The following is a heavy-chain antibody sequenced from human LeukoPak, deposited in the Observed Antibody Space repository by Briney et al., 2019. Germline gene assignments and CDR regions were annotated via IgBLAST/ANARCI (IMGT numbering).Heavy chain of an antibody. V-gene: IGHV3-23*01. Sequence: GGSLRLSCAASGFTFSSYAMSWVRQAPGKGLEWVSGISSSTGSTYYSDSVKGRFSISRDNSKNSLYLQMDSLRAEDTAIYYCAKSLGELSFLFGYYYYYVDVWGKGTTVIVSS. CDR2: ISSSTGST. CDR1: GFTFSSYA. J-gene: IGHJ6*03. D-gene: IGHD3-16*02. CDR3: AKSLGELSFLFGYYYYYVDV.